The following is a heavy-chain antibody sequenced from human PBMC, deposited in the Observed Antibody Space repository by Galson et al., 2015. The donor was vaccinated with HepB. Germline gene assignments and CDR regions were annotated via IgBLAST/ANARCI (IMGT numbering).Heavy chain of an antibody. J-gene: IGHJ4*02. V-gene: IGHV3-33*01. CDR2: IWSDGINK. CDR3: ARDFNSGYDPANTSDY. Sequence: SLRLSCAASGFTFSSYLMGWVRQAAGKGLEWVAVIWSDGINKHYAESVKGRFTVSRDNSKNTLYLQIYDLGVDDTAVYYCARDFNSGYDPANTSDYWGQGTLVTVSS. CDR1: GFTFSSYL. D-gene: IGHD5-12*01.